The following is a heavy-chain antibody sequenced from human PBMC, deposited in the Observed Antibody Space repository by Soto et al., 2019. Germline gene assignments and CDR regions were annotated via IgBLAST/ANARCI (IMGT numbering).Heavy chain of an antibody. CDR1: GGSISSSSYY. CDR2: IYYSGST. J-gene: IGHJ6*02. D-gene: IGHD2-2*01. Sequence: SETLSLTCTVSGGSISSSSYYWGWIRQPPGKGLEWIGSIYYSGSTYYNPSLKSRVTISVDTSKNQFSLKLSSVTAADTAVYYCATLSIVVVPAAKWENYYYYYGMDVWGQGTTVTV. V-gene: IGHV4-39*01. CDR3: ATLSIVVVPAAKWENYYYYYGMDV.